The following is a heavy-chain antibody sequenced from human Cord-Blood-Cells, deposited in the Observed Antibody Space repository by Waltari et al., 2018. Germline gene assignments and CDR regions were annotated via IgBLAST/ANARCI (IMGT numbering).Heavy chain of an antibody. D-gene: IGHD3-10*01. V-gene: IGHV4-39*01. Sequence: QLQLQESGPGLVKPSETLSLTCTVSGGSISSSSYYWGWIRQPPGKGLEWIGSIYYSGGTYYTPSLKSRVTISVDTTKNQFSLKLISVTAGDTAVYYCARRCSGSGSYYKDYWGQGTLVTVSS. J-gene: IGHJ4*02. CDR1: GGSISSSSYY. CDR3: ARRCSGSGSYYKDY. CDR2: IYYSGGT.